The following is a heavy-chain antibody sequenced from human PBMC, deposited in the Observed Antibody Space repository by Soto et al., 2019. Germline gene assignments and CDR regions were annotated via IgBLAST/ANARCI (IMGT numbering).Heavy chain of an antibody. CDR1: GYTFTSYG. Sequence: GASVKVSCKASGYTFTSYGISWVLQAPGQGLEWMGWISAYNGNTNYAQKLQGRVTMTTDTSTSTAYMELRSLRSDDTAVYYCARGSYYYDSSGYYYYPDWYFDLWGRGTLVTVSS. D-gene: IGHD3-22*01. V-gene: IGHV1-18*04. CDR3: ARGSYYYDSSGYYYYPDWYFDL. CDR2: ISAYNGNT. J-gene: IGHJ2*01.